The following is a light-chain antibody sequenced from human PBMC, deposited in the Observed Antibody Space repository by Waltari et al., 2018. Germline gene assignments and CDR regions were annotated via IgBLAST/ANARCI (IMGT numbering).Light chain of an antibody. CDR1: SSDVGGYNY. V-gene: IGLV2-14*03. Sequence: QSALTQPASVSGSPGPSITISCTGTSSDVGGYNYVSWYQPHPGKAPKLLIYDVSNRPSGVSNRFSGSKSGNTASLTISGLQAEDEADYYCSSYTSSSTLVVFGGGTKLTGL. CDR3: SSYTSSSTLVV. J-gene: IGLJ2*01. CDR2: DVS.